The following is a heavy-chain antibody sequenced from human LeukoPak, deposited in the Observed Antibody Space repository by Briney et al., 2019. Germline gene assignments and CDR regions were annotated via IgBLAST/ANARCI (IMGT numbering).Heavy chain of an antibody. CDR2: ISYSSTYI. V-gene: IGHV3-21*01. Sequence: GGSLRLSCAASEFSISTYTMSWVRQAPGRGLEWVSSISYSSTYIYYVDSVKGRFTISRDNAKNSGYLLMNSLRAEGTAVYYCAREGGLDNWYYYMDVWGKGATVTVSS. CDR1: EFSISTYT. D-gene: IGHD1-20*01. CDR3: AREGGLDNWYYYMDV. J-gene: IGHJ6*03.